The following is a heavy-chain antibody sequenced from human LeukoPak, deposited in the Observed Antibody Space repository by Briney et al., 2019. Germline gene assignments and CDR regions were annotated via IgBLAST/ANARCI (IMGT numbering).Heavy chain of an antibody. D-gene: IGHD3-3*01. CDR2: MNPNSGNT. J-gene: IGHJ4*02. Sequence: ASVKVSCKASGYTFTSYDINWVRQAIGQGLEWMGWMNPNSGNTGYAQKFQGRVTITRNTSISTAYMELGSLRSEDTAVYYCARGGFLEWLPLDYWGQGTLVTVSS. CDR1: GYTFTSYD. CDR3: ARGGFLEWLPLDY. V-gene: IGHV1-8*03.